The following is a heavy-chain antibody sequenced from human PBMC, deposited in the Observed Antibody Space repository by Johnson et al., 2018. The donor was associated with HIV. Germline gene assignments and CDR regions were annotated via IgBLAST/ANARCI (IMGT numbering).Heavy chain of an antibody. V-gene: IGHV3-30*02. CDR3: ARSSVRDDAIDI. Sequence: QVQLVESGGGVVQPGGSLRLSCVASGFTFSTYGMHWVRQAPGKGLEWVAFIRYDGSNKYYADSVKGRFTISRDNSKNTLYLQMNRLRAEDTAIYYCARSSVRDDAIDIWGQGTLVTVSS. CDR2: IRYDGSNK. CDR1: GFTFSTYG. J-gene: IGHJ3*02. D-gene: IGHD3-10*01.